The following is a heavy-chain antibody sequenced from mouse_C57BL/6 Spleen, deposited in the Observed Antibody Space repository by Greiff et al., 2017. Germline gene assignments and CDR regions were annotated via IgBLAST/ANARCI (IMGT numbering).Heavy chain of an antibody. V-gene: IGHV1-82*01. CDR3: ARGAAQAHAWFAY. CDR1: GYAFSSSW. CDR2: IYPGDGDT. Sequence: VQLVESGPELVKPGASVKISCKASGYAFSSSWMNWVKQRPGKGLEWIGRIYPGDGDTNYNGKFKGKATLTADKASSTAYMQLSSLTSEDSAVYFCARGAAQAHAWFAYWGQGTLVTVSA. J-gene: IGHJ3*01. D-gene: IGHD3-2*02.